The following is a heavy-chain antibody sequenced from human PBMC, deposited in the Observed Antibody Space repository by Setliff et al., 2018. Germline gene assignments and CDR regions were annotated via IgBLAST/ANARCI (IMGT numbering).Heavy chain of an antibody. D-gene: IGHD3-22*01. J-gene: IGHJ4*02. V-gene: IGHV4-34*01. CDR1: GGSFSTYY. CDR2: INHSGST. Sequence: PSETLSLTCAVYGGSFSTYYWIWIRQPPGKGLEWIGEINHSGSTNYNPSLKSRVTISVDTSKNQFSLKLGSVTAADTALYYCARLWISYESNTYFYPKYFDFWGQGTLVTVSS. CDR3: ARLWISYESNTYFYPKYFDF.